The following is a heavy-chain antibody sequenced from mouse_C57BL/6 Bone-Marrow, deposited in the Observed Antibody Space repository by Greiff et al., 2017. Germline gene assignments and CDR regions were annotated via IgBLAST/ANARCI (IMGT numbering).Heavy chain of an antibody. Sequence: EVQLVESGGGLVKPGGSLKLSCAASGFTFSDYGMHWVRQAPEKGLEWVAYISSGSSTIYYADTVKGRFTISRYNAKNSLFLQRTRLRSEDMAMYYCAIAYFDDWGQGTTLTVSS. CDR1: GFTFSDYG. J-gene: IGHJ2*01. V-gene: IGHV5-17*01. CDR2: ISSGSSTI. CDR3: AIAYFDD.